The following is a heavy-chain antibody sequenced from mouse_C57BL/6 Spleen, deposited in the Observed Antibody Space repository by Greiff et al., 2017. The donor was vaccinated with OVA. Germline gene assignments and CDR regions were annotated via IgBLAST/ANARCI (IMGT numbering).Heavy chain of an antibody. CDR2: IYPGNSDT. J-gene: IGHJ4*01. Sequence: EVQLQQSGTVLARPGASVKMSCKTSGYTFTSYWMHWVKQRPGQGLEWIGAIYPGNSDTSYNQKFKGKAKLTAVTSASTAFMELSSLTNEDSAVYYCTRSHYYGSSYYAMDYWGQGTSVTVSS. CDR3: TRSHYYGSSYYAMDY. V-gene: IGHV1-5*01. D-gene: IGHD1-1*01. CDR1: GYTFTSYW.